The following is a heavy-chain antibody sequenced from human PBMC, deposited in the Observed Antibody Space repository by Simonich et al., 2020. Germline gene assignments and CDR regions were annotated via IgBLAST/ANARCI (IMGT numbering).Heavy chain of an antibody. D-gene: IGHD2-15*01. CDR2: IYYRWST. J-gene: IGHJ4*02. V-gene: IGHV4-59*01. CDR3: ARVGLYFDY. Sequence: QVQLQESGPGLVKPSETLSLTCTVSGGSISSYYWSWIRQPPGKGLEWIGYIYYRWSTNYTPSLQSRVTISVDTSKNQFSLKLSSVTAADTAVYYCARVGLYFDYWGQGTLVTVSS. CDR1: GGSISSYY.